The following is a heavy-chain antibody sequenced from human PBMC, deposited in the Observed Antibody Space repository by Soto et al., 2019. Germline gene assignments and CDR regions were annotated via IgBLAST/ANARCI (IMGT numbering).Heavy chain of an antibody. CDR3: ASAGGLGAVAADY. Sequence: QLQLQESGSGLVKPSQTLSLTCAVSGGSISSGGYSWSWIRQPPGKGLEWIGYIYHSGSTYYNPSLKSRVTISVDRSXNQFSLKLSSVTAADTAVYYCASAGGLGAVAADYWGKGTLVTVSS. J-gene: IGHJ4*02. CDR1: GGSISSGGYS. CDR2: IYHSGST. V-gene: IGHV4-30-2*01. D-gene: IGHD6-19*01.